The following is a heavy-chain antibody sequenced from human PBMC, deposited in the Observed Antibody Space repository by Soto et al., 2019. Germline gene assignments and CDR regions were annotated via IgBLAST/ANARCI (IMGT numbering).Heavy chain of an antibody. D-gene: IGHD3-10*01. V-gene: IGHV4-61*01. CDR3: ARDAKVHTDLGSYYYYTLDG. CDR1: GDSLSSGPYY. Sequence: QVQLQESGTGLVKPSETLSLTCTVYGDSLSSGPYYCSWIRQPPGKGLERNGRIFYSGTTDQNHSLKSRVTVAVDPPKNQFSLKLSSVTAADAAKYFCARDAKVHTDLGSYYYYTLDGWGQGTAVTVSS. J-gene: IGHJ6*02. CDR2: IFYSGTT.